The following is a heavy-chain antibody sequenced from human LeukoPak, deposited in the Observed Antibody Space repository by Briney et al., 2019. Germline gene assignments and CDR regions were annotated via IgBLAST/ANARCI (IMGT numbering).Heavy chain of an antibody. Sequence: GGSLRLSCAASGFTFSSYSMNWVRQAPGKGLEWVSSISRSSSYIYYADSVKGRFTISRDNAKNSLYLQMNSLRAEDTAVYYCARDSSTAGRVGYFDYWGQGTLVTVSS. CDR3: ARDSSTAGRVGYFDY. CDR1: GFTFSSYS. J-gene: IGHJ4*02. CDR2: ISRSSSYI. V-gene: IGHV3-21*01. D-gene: IGHD5-24*01.